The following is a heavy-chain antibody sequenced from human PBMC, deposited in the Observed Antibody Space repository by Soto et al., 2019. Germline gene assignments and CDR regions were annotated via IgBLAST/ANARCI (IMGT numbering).Heavy chain of an antibody. V-gene: IGHV1-3*01. CDR1: GYTFTSYA. D-gene: IGHD6-19*01. J-gene: IGHJ5*02. Sequence: ASVKVSCKASGYTFTSYAMHWVRQAPGQRLEWMGWINAGNGNTKYSQKFQGRVTITRDTSASTAYMELSSLRSEDTAVYYCARNRGGGKNSSGPGGWFDPWGQGTLVTVSS. CDR3: ARNRGGGKNSSGPGGWFDP. CDR2: INAGNGNT.